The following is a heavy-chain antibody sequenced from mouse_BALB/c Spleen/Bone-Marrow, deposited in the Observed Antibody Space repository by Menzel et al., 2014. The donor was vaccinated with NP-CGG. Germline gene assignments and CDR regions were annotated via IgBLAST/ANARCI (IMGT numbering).Heavy chain of an antibody. J-gene: IGHJ4*01. CDR1: GYTFTSYC. Sequence: QVQLQESGAELVKPGASVKLSCKASGYTFTSYCMYWVKQRPGQGLEWFGEINPSNGGTNFNEKFKNKATLTVDKSSSTGYMQINSMTSEDSAVDDCSRGRRDALDYWGQGTSVTVSS. V-gene: IGHV1S81*02. CDR3: SRGRRDALDY. CDR2: INPSNGGT.